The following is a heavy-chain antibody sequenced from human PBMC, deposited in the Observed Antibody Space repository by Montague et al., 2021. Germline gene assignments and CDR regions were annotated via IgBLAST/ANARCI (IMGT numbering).Heavy chain of an antibody. CDR1: DFTFSTYA. CDR3: AGEVALGSGSNSVDY. J-gene: IGHJ4*02. D-gene: IGHD3-10*01. V-gene: IGHV3-33*01. Sequence: SLRLSCAASDFTFSTYAMYRVRQAPGKGLEWVAVIWYDGSNKFYADSVKGRFTISRDNSKNTLYLQMNNLRAEDTAMYYCAGEVALGSGSNSVDYWGQGTLVTVSS. CDR2: IWYDGSNK.